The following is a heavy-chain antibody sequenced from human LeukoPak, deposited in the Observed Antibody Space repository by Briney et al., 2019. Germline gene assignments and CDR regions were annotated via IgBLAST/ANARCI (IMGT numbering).Heavy chain of an antibody. CDR3: ARVRQFGYSYGPYYYYYGMDV. CDR2: INPNSGGT. CDR1: GYTFTGYY. J-gene: IGHJ6*02. V-gene: IGHV1-2*06. Sequence: GAPVKVSCKASGYTFTGYYMHWVRQAPGQGLEWMGRINPNSGGTNYAQKFQGRVTMTRDTSISTAYMELSRLRSDDTAVYYCARVRQFGYSYGPYYYYYGMDVWGQGTTVTVSS. D-gene: IGHD5-18*01.